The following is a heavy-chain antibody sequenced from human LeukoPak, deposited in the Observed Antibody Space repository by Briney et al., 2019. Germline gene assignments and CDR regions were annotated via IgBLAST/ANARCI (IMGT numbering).Heavy chain of an antibody. CDR2: IESDASST. J-gene: IGHJ4*02. CDR1: GFTLSSHL. Sequence: GGSLILSCAAPGFTLSSHLMHWVRQAPGKGLVWVSRIESDASSTTYADSVRGRFTISKDNAKNTLYLQMNSLRAEDTAVYYCAREHRGAGATVDYWGQGTLVTVSS. V-gene: IGHV3-74*01. CDR3: AREHRGAGATVDY. D-gene: IGHD1-26*01.